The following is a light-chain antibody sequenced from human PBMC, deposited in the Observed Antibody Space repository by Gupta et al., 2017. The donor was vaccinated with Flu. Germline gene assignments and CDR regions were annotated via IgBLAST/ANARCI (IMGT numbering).Light chain of an antibody. CDR3: QKEGSSTWT. V-gene: IGKV3-20*01. Sequence: EIVLTQSPGTLSLSPGERATLSCRASQSVSSNYLGWYQQKPGQAPRLLIYGASRRATGIPDRFSGSGSGTDFTLTISRREPEDFAVYYCQKEGSSTWTFGQGTKVEIK. CDR1: QSVSSNY. J-gene: IGKJ1*01. CDR2: GAS.